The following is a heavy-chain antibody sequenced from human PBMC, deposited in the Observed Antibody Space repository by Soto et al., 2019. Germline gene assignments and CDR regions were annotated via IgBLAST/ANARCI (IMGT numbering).Heavy chain of an antibody. J-gene: IGHJ5*02. CDR3: AGLGGAGYSSGWSSP. CDR1: GGSIMTISYY. CDR2: IDYSGSS. D-gene: IGHD6-19*01. Sequence: SETLSLTCTVSGGSIMTISYYWAWIRQPPGKGPEWIGSIDYSGSSQYNPSLKSRVTMSVDTSKNQFSLNLRSVTATDTAVYFCAGLGGAGYSSGWSSPWGQGTLVTVSS. V-gene: IGHV4-39*01.